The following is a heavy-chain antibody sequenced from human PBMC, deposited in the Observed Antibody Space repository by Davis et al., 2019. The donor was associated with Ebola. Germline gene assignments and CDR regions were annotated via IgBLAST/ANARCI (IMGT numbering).Heavy chain of an antibody. CDR1: GFTFSSYA. J-gene: IGHJ4*02. CDR2: ISGSGDST. D-gene: IGHD6-19*01. V-gene: IGHV3-23*01. CDR3: AKQVGSSGWYNFDY. Sequence: GESLKISCAAPGFTFSSYAMSWVRQAPGKGLEWVSGISGSGDSTYYAESVKGRVTISRDNPKKTLYLQMNSLRAEDTAVYYCAKQVGSSGWYNFDYWGQGTQVTVSS.